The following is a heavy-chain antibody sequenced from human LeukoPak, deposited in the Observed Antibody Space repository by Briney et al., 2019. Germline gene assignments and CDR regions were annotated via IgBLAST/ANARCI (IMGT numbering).Heavy chain of an antibody. CDR1: GGSISSGGYS. V-gene: IGHV4-30-2*01. J-gene: IGHJ6*02. D-gene: IGHD1-26*01. CDR2: INHSGST. CDR3: ARLSGGSYYYYYYGMDV. Sequence: PSQTLSLTCAVSGGSISSGGYSWSWIRQPPGKGLEWIGEINHSGSTNYNPSLKSRVTISVDTSKNQFSLKLSSVTAADTAVYYCARLSGGSYYYYYYGMDVWGQGTTVTVSS.